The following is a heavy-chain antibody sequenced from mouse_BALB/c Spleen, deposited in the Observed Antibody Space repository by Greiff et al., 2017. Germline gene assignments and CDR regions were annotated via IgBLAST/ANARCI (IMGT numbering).Heavy chain of an antibody. CDR1: GFTFSSYA. CDR2: ISSGGST. Sequence: DVMLVESGGGLVKPGGSLKLSCAASGFTFSSYAMSWVRQTPEKRLEWVASISSGGSTYYPDSVKGRFTISRDNARNILYLQMSSLRSEDTAMYYCAREGRDEGYYAMDYWGQGTSVTVSS. CDR3: AREGRDEGYYAMDY. D-gene: IGHD1-1*01. J-gene: IGHJ4*01. V-gene: IGHV5-6-5*01.